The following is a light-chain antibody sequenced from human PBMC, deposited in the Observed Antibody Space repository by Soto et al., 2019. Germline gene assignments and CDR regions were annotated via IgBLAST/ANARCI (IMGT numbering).Light chain of an antibody. V-gene: IGLV2-14*01. Sequence: QSALTQAASASGSPGQSITISCTGTSSDVGAYNHISWYQQHPGKAPKVLIYEASNRPSGVSNRFSGSKSGNTASLTISGLQAEDEADYYCASHTTSLTWVFGGGTKLTVL. CDR2: EAS. CDR1: SSDVGAYNH. J-gene: IGLJ3*02. CDR3: ASHTTSLTWV.